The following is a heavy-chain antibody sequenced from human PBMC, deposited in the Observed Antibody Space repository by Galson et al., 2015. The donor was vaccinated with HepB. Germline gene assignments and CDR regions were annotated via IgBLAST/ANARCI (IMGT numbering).Heavy chain of an antibody. CDR2: ISYDGSNK. CDR3: AKDADYDDYYYGMDV. V-gene: IGHV3-30*18. CDR1: GFTFSSYG. Sequence: SLRLSCAASGFTFSSYGMHWVRQAPGKGLEWVAVISYDGSNKYYADSVKGRFTISRDNSKNTLYLQMNSLRAEDTAVYYCAKDADYDDYYYGMDVWGQGTTVTVSS. J-gene: IGHJ6*02. D-gene: IGHD4-17*01.